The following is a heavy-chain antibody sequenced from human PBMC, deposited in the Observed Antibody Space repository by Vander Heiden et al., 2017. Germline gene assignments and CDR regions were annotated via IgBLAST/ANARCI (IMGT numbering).Heavy chain of an antibody. CDR3: AREGSTRDNWFDP. Sequence: EVQLVEFGGGLVKPGGSLSLSCSASGFPFSSYSMNWFRQAPGKGLEWVSSISSSDIYIYYADSVKGRFTISRDNAKNSLYLQMNSLRAEDTAVYYCAREGSTRDNWFDPWGQGTLVTVSS. D-gene: IGHD2-2*01. CDR2: ISSSDIYI. J-gene: IGHJ5*02. V-gene: IGHV3-21*01. CDR1: GFPFSSYS.